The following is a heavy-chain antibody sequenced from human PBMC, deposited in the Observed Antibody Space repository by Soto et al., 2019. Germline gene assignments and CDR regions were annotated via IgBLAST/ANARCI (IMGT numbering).Heavy chain of an antibody. Sequence: EVRLLESGGGFVQPGESLRLSCAASGFTFSLSAMSWVRQAPGRGLDWVSSLSGGGSTTDYADSVKGRFTISRDNSKNRVHLQMNSLRAEDTAVYYCAKGPEYDILTGCDYWGQGALVTVSS. CDR2: LSGGGSTT. D-gene: IGHD3-9*01. J-gene: IGHJ4*02. V-gene: IGHV3-23*01. CDR1: GFTFSLSA. CDR3: AKGPEYDILTGCDY.